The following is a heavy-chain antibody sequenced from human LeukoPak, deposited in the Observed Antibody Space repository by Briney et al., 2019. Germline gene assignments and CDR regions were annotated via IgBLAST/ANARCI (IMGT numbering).Heavy chain of an antibody. Sequence: PGGSLRLSCAASGFTFNVYSVNCVRQAAGKGLEWVSYISGTGSTIYYAASVKGRFTISRDNAKNSLYLQMNSLRVEDTAVYYCARDRGTAGLDYWGQGTLVTVSS. CDR3: ARDRGTAGLDY. V-gene: IGHV3-48*04. CDR2: ISGTGSTI. CDR1: GFTFNVYS. D-gene: IGHD2-21*02. J-gene: IGHJ4*02.